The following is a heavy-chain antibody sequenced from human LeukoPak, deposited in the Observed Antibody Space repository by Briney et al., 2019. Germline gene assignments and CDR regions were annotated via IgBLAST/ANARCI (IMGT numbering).Heavy chain of an antibody. Sequence: SVKVSCKASGGTFSSDAISWVRHAPGQGLEWMGGIIPIFGTANYAQKFQGRVTITTDESTSTAYMELSSLRSEDTAVYYCARDRRWYSSGWYGIDYWGQGTLVAVSS. CDR1: GGTFSSDA. D-gene: IGHD6-19*01. CDR3: ARDRRWYSSGWYGIDY. J-gene: IGHJ4*02. V-gene: IGHV1-69*05. CDR2: IIPIFGTA.